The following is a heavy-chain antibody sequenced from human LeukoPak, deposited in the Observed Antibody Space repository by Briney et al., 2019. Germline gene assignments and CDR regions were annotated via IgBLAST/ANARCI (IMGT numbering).Heavy chain of an antibody. V-gene: IGHV4-59*05. CDR1: GGSISSYY. CDR2: IYYSGST. CDR3: ARLRAGRFDY. Sequence: SETLSLTCTVSGGSISSYYWSWIRQPAGKGLEWIGSIYYSGSTYYNPSLKSRVTISVDTSKNQFSLKLSSVTAADTAVYYCARLRAGRFDYWGQGTLVTVSS. J-gene: IGHJ4*02. D-gene: IGHD2-21*02.